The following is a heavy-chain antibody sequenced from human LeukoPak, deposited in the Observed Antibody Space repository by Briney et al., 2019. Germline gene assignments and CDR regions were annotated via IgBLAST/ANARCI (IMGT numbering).Heavy chain of an antibody. CDR1: GFTFSNHA. Sequence: GGSLRLSCAASGFTFSNHAMSWVRQPPGKGLEWVSGISGSGGSTYYADSVKGRFTISRDNSKNTLYLQMNSLRAEDTAVYYCAKRASGSGTSLYYFDYWGQGTLVTVSS. J-gene: IGHJ4*02. CDR2: ISGSGGST. V-gene: IGHV3-23*01. CDR3: AKRASGSGTSLYYFDY. D-gene: IGHD3-10*01.